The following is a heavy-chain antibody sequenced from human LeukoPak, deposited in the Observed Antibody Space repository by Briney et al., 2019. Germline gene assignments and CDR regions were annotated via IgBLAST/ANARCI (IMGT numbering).Heavy chain of an antibody. V-gene: IGHV3-11*01. CDR3: ARLSVSTSSDYYYYYMDV. D-gene: IGHD2-2*01. CDR1: GFTFSDYY. J-gene: IGHJ6*03. Sequence: GGSLRLSCAASGFTFSDYYMSWIRQAPGKGLEWVSYISSSGSTIYYADSVKVRFTISRDNAKNSLYLQMNSLRAEDTAVYYCARLSVSTSSDYYYYYMDVWGKGTTVTVSS. CDR2: ISSSGSTI.